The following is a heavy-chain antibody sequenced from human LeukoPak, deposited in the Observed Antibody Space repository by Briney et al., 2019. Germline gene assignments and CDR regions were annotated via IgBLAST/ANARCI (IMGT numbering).Heavy chain of an antibody. D-gene: IGHD6-19*01. CDR1: GFTFDDYG. J-gene: IGHJ4*02. CDR3: ARDSRIAVAGEIDC. Sequence: GRSLTLSCAASGFTFDDYGMSWIRHTPSQALELVSGINSYCGSTGYADSVKGRFTISRDNVKNSLYLQMNSLRAEDTALYYCARDSRIAVAGEIDCWGQGTMVTVSS. V-gene: IGHV3-20*04. CDR2: INSYCGST.